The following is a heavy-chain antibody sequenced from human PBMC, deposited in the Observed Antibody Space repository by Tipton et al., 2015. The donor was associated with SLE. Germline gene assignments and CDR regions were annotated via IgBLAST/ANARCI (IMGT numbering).Heavy chain of an antibody. CDR1: GGSISSGDYY. Sequence: LSLTCTVSGGSISSGDYYWSWIRQPPGKGLEWIGYIYYSGSTYYNPSLKSRVTISVDTSKNQFSLKLSSVTAADTAVYYCARAFFYGSGSYYNWYFDLWGRGTLVTVSS. CDR2: IYYSGST. CDR3: ARAFFYGSGSYYNWYFDL. V-gene: IGHV4-30-4*01. D-gene: IGHD3-10*01. J-gene: IGHJ2*01.